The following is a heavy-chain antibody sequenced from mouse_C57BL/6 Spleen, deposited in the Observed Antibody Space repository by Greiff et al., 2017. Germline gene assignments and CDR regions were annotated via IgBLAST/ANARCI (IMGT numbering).Heavy chain of an antibody. CDR1: GYSITSGYY. Sequence: DVQLQESGPGLVKPSQSLSLTCSVTGYSITSGYYWNWIRQFPGNKLEWMGYISYDGSNNYNPSLKNRISITRDTSKNQFFLKLNSVTTEDTATYYCAREGYRDYYAMDYWGQGTSVTVSS. CDR3: AREGYRDYYAMDY. D-gene: IGHD3-1*01. V-gene: IGHV3-6*01. CDR2: ISYDGSN. J-gene: IGHJ4*01.